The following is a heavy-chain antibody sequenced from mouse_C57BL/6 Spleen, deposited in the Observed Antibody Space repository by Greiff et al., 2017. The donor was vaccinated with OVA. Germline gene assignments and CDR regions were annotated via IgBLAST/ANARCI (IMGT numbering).Heavy chain of an antibody. Sequence: QVQLKQSGAELVRPGASVTLSCKASGYTFTDYEMHWVKQTPVHGLEWIGAIDPETGGTAYNQKFKGKAILTADKSSSTAYMELRSLTSEDSAVYYGTPYDYGAMDYWGQGTSVTVSS. D-gene: IGHD2-10*02. CDR2: IDPETGGT. V-gene: IGHV1-15*01. CDR3: TPYDYGAMDY. CDR1: GYTFTDYE. J-gene: IGHJ4*01.